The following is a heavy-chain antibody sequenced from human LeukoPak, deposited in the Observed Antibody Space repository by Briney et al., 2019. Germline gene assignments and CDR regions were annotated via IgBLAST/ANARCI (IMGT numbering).Heavy chain of an antibody. Sequence: GGSLRLSCAVSGFTFNNYWMSWVRQAPGKGLEWVAVISYDGSNKYYADSVKGRFTISRDNSKNTLYLQMNSLRAEDTAVYYCARALSITMIVVVSYWGQGTLVTVSS. CDR2: ISYDGSNK. V-gene: IGHV3-30-3*01. CDR1: GFTFNNYW. J-gene: IGHJ4*02. CDR3: ARALSITMIVVVSY. D-gene: IGHD3-22*01.